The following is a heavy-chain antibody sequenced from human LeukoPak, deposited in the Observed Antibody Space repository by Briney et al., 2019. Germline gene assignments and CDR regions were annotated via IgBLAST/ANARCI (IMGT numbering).Heavy chain of an antibody. V-gene: IGHV3-66*01. D-gene: IGHD4-17*01. CDR3: ARVAYYRVTTDQITDAFDV. J-gene: IGHJ3*01. CDR2: LHSDGAT. CDR1: GFSVSSYY. Sequence: GGSLSLSCAASGFSVSSYYMNWVRQAPGKGLQWVSILHSDGATYYADSVKGRFTISRDNSRSTLYLQMNSLRAEDTAVYFCARVAYYRVTTDQITDAFDVWGHGTVVTVSS.